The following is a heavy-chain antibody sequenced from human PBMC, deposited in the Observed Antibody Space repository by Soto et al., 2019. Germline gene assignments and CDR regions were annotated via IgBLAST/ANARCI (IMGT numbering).Heavy chain of an antibody. V-gene: IGHV3-30*18. J-gene: IGHJ4*02. D-gene: IGHD6-13*01. CDR1: GFTFSSYG. CDR3: AKDQGYSSSWYYFDY. Sequence: GGSLRLPCAASGFTFSSYGMHWVRQAPGKGLEREAVISYDGRNKYYADSVKGRFTISRDKSRNTLYLQMNSLRAEDTAVYYCAKDQGYSSSWYYFDYWGQGTLVTVAS. CDR2: ISYDGRNK.